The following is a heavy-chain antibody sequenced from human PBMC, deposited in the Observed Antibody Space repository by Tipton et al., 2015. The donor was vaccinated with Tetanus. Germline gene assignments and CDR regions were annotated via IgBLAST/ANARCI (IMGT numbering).Heavy chain of an antibody. V-gene: IGHV3-33*01. CDR3: ARDHTFTVSQSRGGLDY. J-gene: IGHJ4*02. D-gene: IGHD3-22*01. CDR1: GFSFSSYG. Sequence: SLRLSCAASGFSFSSYGMRWVRQAPGKGLEWVALIWNDGSNAYYADSVKGRFTISRDNSKNTLYLQMSSLRDEDTAVYFCARDHTFTVSQSRGGLDYWGQGTLVTVSS. CDR2: IWNDGSNA.